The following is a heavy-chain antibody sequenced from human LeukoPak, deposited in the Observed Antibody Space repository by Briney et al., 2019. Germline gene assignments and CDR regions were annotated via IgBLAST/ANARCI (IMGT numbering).Heavy chain of an antibody. CDR3: AKIANRQWLVYYFDY. J-gene: IGHJ4*02. CDR1: GFTFSSYA. CDR2: ISGGGGST. V-gene: IGHV3-23*01. D-gene: IGHD6-19*01. Sequence: PGGSLRLSCAASGFTFSSYAMSWFRKPQGKGLEWVSAISGGGGSTYYADSVKGRFTISRDNSKNTLYLQMNSLRAEDTAVYYCAKIANRQWLVYYFDYWGQGTLVTVSS.